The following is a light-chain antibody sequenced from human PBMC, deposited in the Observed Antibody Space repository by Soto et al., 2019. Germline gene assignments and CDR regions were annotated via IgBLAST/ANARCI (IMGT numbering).Light chain of an antibody. CDR2: EVS. Sequence: QSALTQPASVSGSPGQSITISCTGTSSDVGGYNYVSWYQQHPDKAPKLMIYEVSNRPSGVSYRFSGSKSGNTASLTISGLQAEDEADYYCSSYTSSSTRVFGTGTKLTVL. CDR1: SSDVGGYNY. CDR3: SSYTSSSTRV. V-gene: IGLV2-14*01. J-gene: IGLJ1*01.